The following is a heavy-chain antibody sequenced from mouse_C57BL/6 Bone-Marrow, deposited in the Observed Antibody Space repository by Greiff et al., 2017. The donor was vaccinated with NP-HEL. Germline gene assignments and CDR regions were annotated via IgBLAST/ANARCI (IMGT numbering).Heavy chain of an antibody. V-gene: IGHV1-82*01. CDR1: GYAFSSSW. Sequence: VQLVESGPELVKPGASVKISCKASGYAFSSSWMNWVKQRPGKGLEWIGRIYPGDGDTNYNGKFKGKATLTADKSSSTAYMQLSSLTSEDSAVYFCARSIYYYGSRFYAMDYWGQGTSVTVSS. CDR2: IYPGDGDT. D-gene: IGHD1-1*01. J-gene: IGHJ4*01. CDR3: ARSIYYYGSRFYAMDY.